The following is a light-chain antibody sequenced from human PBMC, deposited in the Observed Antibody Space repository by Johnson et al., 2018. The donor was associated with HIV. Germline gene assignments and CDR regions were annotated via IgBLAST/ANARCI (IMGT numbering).Light chain of an antibody. CDR2: DNN. J-gene: IGLJ1*01. Sequence: QAVLTQPPSVSAAPGQKVTISCSGSSSNIGNNYVSWYQQLPGTAPKLLIYDNNKRPSGIPARFSGSKSGTSATLGISGLQTGDEADYYCGTWDNSLSAGVFGSGTKVTVL. V-gene: IGLV1-51*01. CDR1: SSNIGNNY. CDR3: GTWDNSLSAGV.